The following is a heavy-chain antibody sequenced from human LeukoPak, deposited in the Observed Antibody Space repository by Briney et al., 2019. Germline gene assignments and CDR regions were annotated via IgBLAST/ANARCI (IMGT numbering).Heavy chain of an antibody. CDR2: MNPNSGNT. CDR3: ARDRYYYDSSGYYFQSNYYYYMDV. Sequence: ASVKVSCKASRGTFTSYDINWVRQATGQGLEWMGWMNPNSGNTGYAQKFQGRVTMTRNTSISTAYMELSSLRSEDTAVYYCARDRYYYDSSGYYFQSNYYYYMDVWGKGTTVTVSS. D-gene: IGHD3-22*01. J-gene: IGHJ6*03. V-gene: IGHV1-8*01. CDR1: RGTFTSYD.